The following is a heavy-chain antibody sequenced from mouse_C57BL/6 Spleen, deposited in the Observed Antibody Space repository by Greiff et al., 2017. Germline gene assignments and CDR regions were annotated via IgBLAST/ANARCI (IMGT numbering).Heavy chain of an antibody. CDR3: AREGFTTVVATSPHWYFDV. CDR1: GYTFTSYW. CDR2: IYPSDSET. Sequence: VQLQQPGAELVRPGSSVKLSCKASGYTFTSYWMDWVKQRPGQGLEWIGNIYPSDSETHYNQKFKDKATLTVDKSSSTAYMQLSSLTSEDSAVYYCAREGFTTVVATSPHWYFDVWGTGTTVTVSS. D-gene: IGHD1-1*01. V-gene: IGHV1-61*01. J-gene: IGHJ1*03.